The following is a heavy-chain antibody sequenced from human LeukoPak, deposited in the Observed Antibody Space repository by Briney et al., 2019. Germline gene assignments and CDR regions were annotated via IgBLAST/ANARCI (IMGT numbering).Heavy chain of an antibody. V-gene: IGHV3-23*01. CDR3: AKGARITMIVVVITPFDY. CDR2: ISGSGGST. J-gene: IGHJ4*02. D-gene: IGHD3-22*01. CDR1: GFTFSSYA. Sequence: GGSLRLSCAASGFTFSSYAMSWVRQAPGKGLGWVSAISGSGGSTYYADSVKGRFTISRDNSKNTLYLQMNSLRAEDTAVYYCAKGARITMIVVVITPFDYWGQGTLVTVSS.